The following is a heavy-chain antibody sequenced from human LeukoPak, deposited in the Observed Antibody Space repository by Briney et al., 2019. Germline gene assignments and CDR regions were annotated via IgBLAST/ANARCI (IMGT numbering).Heavy chain of an antibody. J-gene: IGHJ4*02. CDR2: IFPSGGEI. Sequence: GGSLRLSCAASGFTFSDYYMSWIRQAPGKGLEWVSSIFPSGGEIHYADSMRGRFTISRDNSKSTLSLQMNSLRAEDTAIYYCATYRQVLLPFESWGQGTLVTVSS. CDR3: ATYRQVLLPFES. CDR1: GFTFSDYY. V-gene: IGHV3-11*01. D-gene: IGHD2-8*02.